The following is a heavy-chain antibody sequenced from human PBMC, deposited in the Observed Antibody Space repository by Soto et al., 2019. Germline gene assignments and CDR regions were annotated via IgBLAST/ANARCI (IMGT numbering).Heavy chain of an antibody. D-gene: IGHD6-19*01. CDR3: ARDGLEWSSDYNWFDP. CDR2: INAGNGNT. V-gene: IGHV1-3*01. CDR1: GYTFTSYA. J-gene: IGHJ5*02. Sequence: QVQLVQSGAEVKKPGASVKVSCKASGYTFTSYAMHWVRQAPGQRLEWMGWINAGNGNTKYSQKFQGRVTITRDTSASTAYMELSSLRSEDTAVYYCARDGLEWSSDYNWFDPWGQGTLVTVSS.